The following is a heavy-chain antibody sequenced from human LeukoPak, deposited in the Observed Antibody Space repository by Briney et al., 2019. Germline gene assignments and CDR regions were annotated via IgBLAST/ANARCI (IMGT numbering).Heavy chain of an antibody. D-gene: IGHD3-16*01. CDR3: AKRGSKWALDT. CDR1: GFIFTSYA. V-gene: IGHV3-33*05. Sequence: GGSLRLSCAASGFIFTSYAMHWVRQAPGKGLQWVAVISYDGSNKYYADSVKGRFTISKETSKNILYLQMNSLRVEDTAIYDCAKRGSKWALDTWGQGTLVTVSS. J-gene: IGHJ5*02. CDR2: ISYDGSNK.